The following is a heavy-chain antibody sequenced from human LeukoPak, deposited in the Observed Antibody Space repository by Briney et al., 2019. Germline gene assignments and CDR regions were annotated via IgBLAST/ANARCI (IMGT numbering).Heavy chain of an antibody. CDR2: IYHSGST. V-gene: IGHV4-38-2*02. CDR3: ARDVRIDFWSGYYQYNWFDP. CDR1: GYPISSGYY. D-gene: IGHD3-3*01. Sequence: KPSDTLSLTCTVSGYPISSGYYWGSIRQPPGNGLDWIGRIYHSGSTYYNPSLKSRLTISVDTSKNQSSLKLSSVPTADTAVYYCARDVRIDFWSGYYQYNWFDPWGQGTLVTVSS. J-gene: IGHJ5*02.